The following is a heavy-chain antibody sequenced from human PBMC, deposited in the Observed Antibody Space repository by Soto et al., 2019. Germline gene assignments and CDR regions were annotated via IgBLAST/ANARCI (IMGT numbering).Heavy chain of an antibody. CDR1: GFTFSSYG. Sequence: GGSLRLSCAASGFTFSSYGMHWVRQAPGKGLEWVAVIWYDGSNKYYADSVKGRFTISRDNSKNTLYLQMNSLRAEDTAVYYCARWSDSSSWYVIDYGMDVWGQGTTVTVSS. CDR3: ARWSDSSSWYVIDYGMDV. CDR2: IWYDGSNK. D-gene: IGHD6-13*01. J-gene: IGHJ6*02. V-gene: IGHV3-33*01.